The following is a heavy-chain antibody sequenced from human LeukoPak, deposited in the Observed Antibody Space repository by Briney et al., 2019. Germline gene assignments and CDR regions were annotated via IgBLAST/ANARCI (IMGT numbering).Heavy chain of an antibody. D-gene: IGHD3-22*01. J-gene: IGHJ4*02. CDR3: ARDLSDYDSSGYED. Sequence: SETLSLTCTVSGDSISSYYWSWIRQPPGKGLEWIGYIYYSGSTNYNPSLKSRVTISVDTSKNQFSLKLSSVTAADTAVYYCARDLSDYDSSGYEDWGQGTLVTVSS. CDR2: IYYSGST. CDR1: GDSISSYY. V-gene: IGHV4-59*12.